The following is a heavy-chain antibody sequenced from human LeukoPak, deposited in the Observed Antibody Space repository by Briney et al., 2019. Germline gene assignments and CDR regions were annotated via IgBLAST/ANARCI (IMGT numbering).Heavy chain of an antibody. CDR2: IIPIFGTA. CDR1: GGTFSSYA. J-gene: IGHJ4*02. Sequence: GASVKVSCKASGGTFSSYAISWVRQAPGQGLEWMGGIIPIFGTANYAQKFQGRVTITADESTSTAYMELSSLRSEDTAVYYCAIDALKTAPDGGPVYQLVHWGQGTLVTVSS. CDR3: AIDALKTAPDGGPVYQLVH. D-gene: IGHD4-23*01. V-gene: IGHV1-69*13.